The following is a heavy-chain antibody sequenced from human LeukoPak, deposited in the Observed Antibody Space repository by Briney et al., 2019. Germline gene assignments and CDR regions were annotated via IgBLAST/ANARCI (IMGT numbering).Heavy chain of an antibody. V-gene: IGHV5-51*01. CDR2: IYPGDSDT. CDR1: GYIFTSYW. J-gene: IGHJ4*02. D-gene: IGHD6-19*01. CDR3: ATDSSGWYYFDY. Sequence: GASLQISCKGSGYIFTSYWIGWVRQLPGKGLEWMGIIYPGDSDTRYSPSFQGQVTISADKSISTAYLQWSRLKASDTAMYYCATDSSGWYYFDYWGQGTLVTVSS.